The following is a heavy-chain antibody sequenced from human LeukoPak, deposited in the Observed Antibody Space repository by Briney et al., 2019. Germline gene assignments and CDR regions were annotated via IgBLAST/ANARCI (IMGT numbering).Heavy chain of an antibody. CDR3: ARRYDFWSGYPPPLDY. D-gene: IGHD3-3*01. CDR1: GGSFSGYY. V-gene: IGHV4-34*01. J-gene: IGHJ4*02. Sequence: PSETLSLTCAVFGGSFSGYYWNWIRQPPGKGLEWIGQINPSRNTNYNPSLKSRVTMSVDTSKKQFSLKLSSVTAADTAVYYCARRYDFWSGYPPPLDYWGQGTLVTVSS. CDR2: INPSRNT.